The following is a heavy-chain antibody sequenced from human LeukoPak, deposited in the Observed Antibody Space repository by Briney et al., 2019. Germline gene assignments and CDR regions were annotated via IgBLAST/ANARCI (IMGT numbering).Heavy chain of an antibody. D-gene: IGHD4-23*01. CDR1: GFTFRDYT. J-gene: IGHJ4*02. CDR3: ARGRPHGNDY. V-gene: IGHV3-74*01. Sequence: GGSLRLSCAASGFTFRDYTMNWVRQAPGKGLVWVSRIASDGSSTTYADSVKGRFSISRDDAKNTLYLQMNSLRVEDTAVYYCARGRPHGNDYWGQGTLVTVS. CDR2: IASDGSST.